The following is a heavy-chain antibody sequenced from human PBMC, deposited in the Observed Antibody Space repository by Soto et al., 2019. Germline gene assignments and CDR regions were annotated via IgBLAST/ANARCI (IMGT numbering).Heavy chain of an antibody. J-gene: IGHJ6*02. V-gene: IGHV5-51*01. CDR2: IYPGDYDT. D-gene: IGHD3-10*01. CDR1: AYSFTSYW. Sequence: PGESLKISCKGSAYSFTSYWIGWVSQMPGKGLEWMGIIYPGDYDTRYSPSFQGQVTISADKSISTAYLQWSSLKASDTAMYYCARHGPFYGSGTYYYYGMDVWGQGTTVTVSS. CDR3: ARHGPFYGSGTYYYYGMDV.